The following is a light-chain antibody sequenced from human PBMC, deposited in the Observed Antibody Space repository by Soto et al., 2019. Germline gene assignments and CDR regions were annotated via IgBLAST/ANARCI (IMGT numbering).Light chain of an antibody. Sequence: DIPLTQSPSFLSASVGDRVTITCRASQGISSYLAWYQQKPGKAPKLLIYAASTLQSGVPSRFSGSGSGTEFTLTISSLQPEDFATYYCQQLNSYPPGTFGQGTKLESK. CDR3: QQLNSYPPGT. CDR1: QGISSY. J-gene: IGKJ2*01. V-gene: IGKV1-9*01. CDR2: AAS.